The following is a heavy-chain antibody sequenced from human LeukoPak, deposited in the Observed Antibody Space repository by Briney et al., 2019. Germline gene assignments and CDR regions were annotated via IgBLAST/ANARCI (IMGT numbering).Heavy chain of an antibody. J-gene: IGHJ6*03. D-gene: IGHD3-10*01. CDR1: GFTFNSFA. V-gene: IGHV3-23*01. Sequence: GGSLRLSCAASGFTFNSFAMNWVRQTPGKGLEWVSSVTGHGGSTYIADSVRGRFTISRDNSKKTLYLQMDSLRGEDTAVYYCAGGGFGEAYYYYYYMDVWGKGTTVTVSS. CDR2: VTGHGGST. CDR3: AGGGFGEAYYYYYYMDV.